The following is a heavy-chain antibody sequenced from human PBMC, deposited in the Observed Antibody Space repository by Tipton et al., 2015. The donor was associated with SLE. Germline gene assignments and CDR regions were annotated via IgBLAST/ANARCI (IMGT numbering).Heavy chain of an antibody. D-gene: IGHD1-26*01. V-gene: IGHV3-9*01. CDR2: ISWDSNFI. CDR1: GFTFDDFA. J-gene: IGHJ3*02. CDR3: AKGYAGSYDAFGI. Sequence: SLRLSCAASGFTFDDFAMHWVRQVPRKGLEWVSGISWDSNFIVYADSVKGRFTISRDNAKKSLFLQMNSLRAEDTALYYCAKGYAGSYDAFGIWGQGTMVTVSS.